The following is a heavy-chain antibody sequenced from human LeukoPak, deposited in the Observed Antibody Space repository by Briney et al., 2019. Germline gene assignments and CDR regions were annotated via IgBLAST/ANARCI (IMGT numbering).Heavy chain of an antibody. CDR2: INHSGST. CDR1: GVSISAYY. D-gene: IGHD4-17*01. V-gene: IGHV4-34*01. Sequence: SETLSLTCSVSGVSISAYYWSWIRQPPGKGLEWIGEINHSGSTNYNPSLKSRVTISVDTSKNQFSLKLSSVTAADTAVYYCASQLRTYDYWGQGTLVTVSS. J-gene: IGHJ4*02. CDR3: ASQLRTYDY.